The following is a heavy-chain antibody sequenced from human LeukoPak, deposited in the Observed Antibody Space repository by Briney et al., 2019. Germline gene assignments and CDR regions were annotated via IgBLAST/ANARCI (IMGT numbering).Heavy chain of an antibody. CDR2: INPNSGGT. V-gene: IGHV1-2*02. CDR1: GYTLTELS. D-gene: IGHD3-22*01. J-gene: IGHJ4*02. CDR3: AREGDYDSSGYPPDY. Sequence: ASVKVSCKVSGYTLTELSMHWVRQAPGQGLEWMGWINPNSGGTNYAQKFQGRVTMTRDTSISTAYMELSRLRSDDTAVYYCAREGDYDSSGYPPDYWGQGTLVTVSS.